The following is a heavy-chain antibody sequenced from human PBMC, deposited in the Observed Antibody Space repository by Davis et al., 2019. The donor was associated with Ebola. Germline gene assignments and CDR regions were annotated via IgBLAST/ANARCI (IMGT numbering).Heavy chain of an antibody. CDR1: GFTFSSYS. CDR2: ISSSISTI. J-gene: IGHJ4*02. Sequence: GESLKISCAASGFTFSSYSMNWVRQAPGKGLEWVSYISSSISTIYYADPVNGRFTISRDNAKNSLYLQMNSLRDEDTAVYYCARKGYYYDSSGYYSLLGYWGQGTLVTVSS. CDR3: ARKGYYYDSSGYYSLLGY. D-gene: IGHD3-22*01. V-gene: IGHV3-48*02.